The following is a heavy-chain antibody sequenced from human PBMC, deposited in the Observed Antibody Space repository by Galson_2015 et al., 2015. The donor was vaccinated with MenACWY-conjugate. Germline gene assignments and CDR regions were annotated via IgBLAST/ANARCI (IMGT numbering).Heavy chain of an antibody. D-gene: IGHD1-26*01. V-gene: IGHV4-59*08. Sequence: ETLSLTCTVSGGSINSYYWSWIRQPPGKGLEWIGYVYYSGSTNYNPSLKSRVTISVDTSKNQFSLRLSSVTAVDTAVYYCVRHTSSPVGTNRYWYLDLWGRGTLVTVSS. CDR2: VYYSGST. J-gene: IGHJ2*01. CDR3: VRHTSSPVGTNRYWYLDL. CDR1: GGSINSYY.